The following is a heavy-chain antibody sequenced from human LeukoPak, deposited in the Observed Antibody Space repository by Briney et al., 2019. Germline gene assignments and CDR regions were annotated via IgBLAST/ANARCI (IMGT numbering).Heavy chain of an antibody. CDR2: ISWNSGSI. CDR1: GFTFDDYT. Sequence: GGSLRLSCAASGFTFDDYTMHWVRQAPGKGLEWVSGISWNSGSIGYADSVKGRFTISRDNAKNSLYLQMNSLRAEDMALYYCAKDTAGGYFQHWGQGTLVTVSS. CDR3: AKDTAGGYFQH. V-gene: IGHV3-9*03. D-gene: IGHD1-26*01. J-gene: IGHJ1*01.